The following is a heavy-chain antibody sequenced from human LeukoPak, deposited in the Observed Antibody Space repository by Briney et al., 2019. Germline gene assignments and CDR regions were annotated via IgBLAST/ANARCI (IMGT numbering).Heavy chain of an antibody. Sequence: GASVKVSCKASGFTFTSSAMQWVRQARGQRLEWIGWIVVGSDNTKYAQKFQERVTITRDMSTSTAYMELSSLRSEDTAVYYCAMQLVQTLYAFDIWGQGTMVTVSS. CDR3: AMQLVQTLYAFDI. CDR1: GFTFTSSA. J-gene: IGHJ3*02. V-gene: IGHV1-58*02. D-gene: IGHD6-13*01. CDR2: IVVGSDNT.